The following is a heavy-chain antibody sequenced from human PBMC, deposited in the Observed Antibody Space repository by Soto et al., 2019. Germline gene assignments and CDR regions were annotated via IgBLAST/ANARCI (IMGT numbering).Heavy chain of an antibody. CDR1: GYTFTSYD. D-gene: IGHD2-2*01. V-gene: IGHV1-8*01. CDR3: ARAVVPAANDAFDI. CDR2: MNPNSGNT. Sequence: ASVKVSCKASGYTFTSYDISWVRQATGQGLEWMGWMNPNSGNTGYAQKFQGRVTMTRNTSISTAYMELSSLRSEDTAVYYCARAVVPAANDAFDIWGQGTMVTVS. J-gene: IGHJ3*02.